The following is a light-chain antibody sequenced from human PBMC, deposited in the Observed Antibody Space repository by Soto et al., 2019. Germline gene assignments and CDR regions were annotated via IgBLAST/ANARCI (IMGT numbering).Light chain of an antibody. CDR3: SSYTDRNNLG. J-gene: IGLJ1*01. Sequence: QSVLTQSPSASGSPGQSVTISCTGTSSDIGGYDSVSWYQQHPGKAPKGMIYDVSKRPSGVPDRFSGSKSGNTASLTVSALQAEDEADYYCSSYTDRNNLGFGTGTKLTVL. CDR1: SSDIGGYDS. V-gene: IGLV2-8*01. CDR2: DVS.